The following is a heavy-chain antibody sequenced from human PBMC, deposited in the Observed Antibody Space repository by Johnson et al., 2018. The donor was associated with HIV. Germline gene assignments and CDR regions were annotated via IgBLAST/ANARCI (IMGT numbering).Heavy chain of an antibody. V-gene: IGHV3-23*04. CDR3: AKEGRYGAFPLWFDI. D-gene: IGHD1-14*01. Sequence: VQLVESRGGVIQPAGSLRLSCAASGFNVSSNYMSWVRQAPGKGLEWVSAISGSGGSTYYADSVKGRFTISRDNSKNTLYLQMNSLRAEDTAVYYCAKEGRYGAFPLWFDIWGQGTMVTVSS. J-gene: IGHJ3*02. CDR1: GFNVSSNY. CDR2: ISGSGGST.